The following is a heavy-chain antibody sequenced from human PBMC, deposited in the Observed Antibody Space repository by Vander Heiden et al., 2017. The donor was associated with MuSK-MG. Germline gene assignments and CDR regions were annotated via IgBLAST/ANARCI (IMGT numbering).Heavy chain of an antibody. CDR1: GVTFNKYA. V-gene: IGHV3-23*01. CDR3: AKSPVVAGAYHFDS. Sequence: EVELLESGGDLVQPGGSLRLSCAASGVTFNKYARSWTRQTPGKGLEWVSAIVGGGDTTYYADSVKGRFTISRDNSQNTLYLQMNSLRAGDTAVYYCAKSPVVAGAYHFDSWGQGTLVTVSS. D-gene: IGHD2-15*01. J-gene: IGHJ4*02. CDR2: IVGGGDTT.